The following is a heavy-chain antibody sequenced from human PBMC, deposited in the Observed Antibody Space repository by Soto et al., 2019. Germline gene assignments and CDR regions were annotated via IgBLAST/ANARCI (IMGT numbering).Heavy chain of an antibody. V-gene: IGHV3-53*01. CDR3: ARVSYEYVWGSYRLDYWYFDL. Sequence: GGSLRLSCAASGFTVSSNYMSWVRQAPGKGLEWVSVIYSGGSTYYADSVKGRFTISRDNSKNTLYLQMNSLRAEDTAVYYCARVSYEYVWGSYRLDYWYFDLWGRGTLVTVSS. CDR2: IYSGGST. CDR1: GFTVSSNY. D-gene: IGHD3-16*02. J-gene: IGHJ2*01.